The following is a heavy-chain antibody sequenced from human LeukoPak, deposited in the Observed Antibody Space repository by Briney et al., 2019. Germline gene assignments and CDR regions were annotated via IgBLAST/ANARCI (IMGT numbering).Heavy chain of an antibody. CDR1: GFSVNDNY. V-gene: IGHV3-53*01. CDR3: ARTNPVYGDYDY. J-gene: IGHJ4*02. D-gene: IGHD4-17*01. Sequence: GGSLRLSCAVSGFSVNDNYMSWVRQAPGKGLQWVSVMFPDGRTYYADSVKGRFTISRDLARNTLLLQMHSLRADDTAVHYCARTNPVYGDYDYWGRGSLVTVSS. CDR2: MFPDGRT.